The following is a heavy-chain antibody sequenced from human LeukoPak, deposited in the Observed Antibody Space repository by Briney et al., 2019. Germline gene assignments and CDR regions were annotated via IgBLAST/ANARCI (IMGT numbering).Heavy chain of an antibody. Sequence: GRSLRLFCAASGFTFDDYAMHWVRQAPGKGLEWVSGISWNSGSIGYADSVKGRFTISRDNAKNSLYLQMNSLRAEDTALYYCAGFRVGATGIFDYWGQGTLVTVSS. CDR2: ISWNSGSI. CDR3: AGFRVGATGIFDY. CDR1: GFTFDDYA. J-gene: IGHJ4*02. D-gene: IGHD1-26*01. V-gene: IGHV3-9*01.